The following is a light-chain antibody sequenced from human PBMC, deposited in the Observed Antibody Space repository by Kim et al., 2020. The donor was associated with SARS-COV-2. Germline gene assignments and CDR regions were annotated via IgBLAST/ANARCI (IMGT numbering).Light chain of an antibody. V-gene: IGLV3-19*01. CDR3: NSRDSSGNMV. CDR1: SLRSYY. J-gene: IGLJ2*01. CDR2: GKN. Sequence: SSELTQDPAVSVALGQTVRITCQGDSLRSYYASWYQQKPGQAPVLVMYGKNNRPSGIPDRFSGSSSGNTSSLTITGAQAEDEADYYCNSRDSSGNMVFGGGTKVTVL.